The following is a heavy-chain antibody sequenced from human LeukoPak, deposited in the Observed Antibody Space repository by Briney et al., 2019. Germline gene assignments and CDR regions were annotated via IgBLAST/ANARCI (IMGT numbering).Heavy chain of an antibody. J-gene: IGHJ4*02. V-gene: IGHV3-48*02. CDR3: ARDLNWAFDY. CDR1: GFTFSGYA. CDR2: IFSSDSTI. D-gene: IGHD1-1*01. Sequence: GGSLRLSCAASGFTFSGYAMNWVRQAPGKGLEWVSHIFSSDSTIGYADSVKGRFTDSRNNAKNSLYLQMNNLRDDDTAVYYSARDLNWAFDYWGQGTLVTVSS.